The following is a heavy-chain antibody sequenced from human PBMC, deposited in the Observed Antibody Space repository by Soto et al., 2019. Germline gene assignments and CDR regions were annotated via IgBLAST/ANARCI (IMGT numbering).Heavy chain of an antibody. CDR1: GFTFNNYA. V-gene: IGHV3-23*01. CDR3: GQGNSQWGTGDAFDI. D-gene: IGHD1-1*01. J-gene: IGHJ3*02. CDR2: ISGTGGST. Sequence: EVQLLESGGGVVQPGGSLRLSCAASGFTFNNYALNWVRQAPGKGLEWVSSISGTGGSTFYAGSAKGRFTISRDNSKNTLFLQMTSLRAEDTAVYYCGQGNSQWGTGDAFDIWGQGTIVTVAS.